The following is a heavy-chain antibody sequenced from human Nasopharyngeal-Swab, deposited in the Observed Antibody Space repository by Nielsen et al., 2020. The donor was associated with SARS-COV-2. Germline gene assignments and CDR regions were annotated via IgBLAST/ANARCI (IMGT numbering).Heavy chain of an antibody. Sequence: GSLRLSCTVSGGSISSGSIRSYYWSGIRQPPGKGLEWIGYFSYTGITNYNPSLKSRVTISVDMSKNQFSLKLSSVAAADTAVYYCAREVVGGLVASWGQGTLVTVSS. CDR1: GGSISSGSIRSYY. J-gene: IGHJ4*02. D-gene: IGHD1-26*01. CDR3: AREVVGGLVAS. V-gene: IGHV4-61*01. CDR2: FSYTGIT.